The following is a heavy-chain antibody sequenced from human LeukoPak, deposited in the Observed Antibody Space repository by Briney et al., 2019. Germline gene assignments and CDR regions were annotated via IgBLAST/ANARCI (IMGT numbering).Heavy chain of an antibody. CDR3: ARGATCNSSGWCEKYFQH. Sequence: ASVKVSCKASGYTFTSYDINWVRQATGQGLEWMGWMNPNSGNTGYAQKFQGRVTMTRNTSISTAYMELSSLRSEDTAVYYCARGATCNSSGWCEKYFQHWGQGTLDTVSS. CDR2: MNPNSGNT. V-gene: IGHV1-8*01. J-gene: IGHJ1*01. CDR1: GYTFTSYD. D-gene: IGHD6-19*01.